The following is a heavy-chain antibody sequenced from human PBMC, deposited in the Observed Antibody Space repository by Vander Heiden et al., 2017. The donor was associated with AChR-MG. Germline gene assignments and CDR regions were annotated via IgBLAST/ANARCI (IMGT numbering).Heavy chain of an antibody. D-gene: IGHD6-19*01. Sequence: QVQLQESGPGLVKPSQTLSLTCTVSGGSISSGSYYWGWIRQPAGKGLEWIGRIYTSGSTNYNPSLKSRVTISVDTSKNQFSLKLSSVTAADTAVYYCARAVAGTVWGYYYGMDVWGQGTTVTVSS. V-gene: IGHV4-61*02. CDR3: ARAVAGTVWGYYYGMDV. CDR2: IYTSGST. J-gene: IGHJ6*02. CDR1: GGSISSGSYY.